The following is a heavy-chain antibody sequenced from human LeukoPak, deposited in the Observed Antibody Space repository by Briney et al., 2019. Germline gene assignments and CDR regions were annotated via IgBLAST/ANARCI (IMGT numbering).Heavy chain of an antibody. CDR2: ISGSGGST. J-gene: IGHJ4*02. D-gene: IGHD6-19*01. CDR3: AKTPPSSGWYSAGWFDY. V-gene: IGHV3-23*01. CDR1: GFTFSSYA. Sequence: GGSLRLSCAASGFTFSSYAMSWVRQAPGKGLEWVSAISGSGGSTYYADSVKGRFTISRDNSKNTLYLQMNSLRAEDTAVYYCAKTPPSSGWYSAGWFDYWGQGTLVTVSS.